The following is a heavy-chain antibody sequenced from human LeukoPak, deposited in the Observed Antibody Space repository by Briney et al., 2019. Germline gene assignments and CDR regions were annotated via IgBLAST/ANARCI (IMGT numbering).Heavy chain of an antibody. D-gene: IGHD4-17*01. V-gene: IGHV3-23*01. CDR3: AKESTVTPGNVNWFDP. CDR2: ISGSGGDT. Sequence: GGSLRLSCAASGFTFSSYGMSWVRQAPGKGLEWVSGISGSGGDTYYADSVKGRFTISRDNSKNRVYLHMNSLRAEDTAVYYCAKESTVTPGNVNWFDPWGQGTLVTVSS. J-gene: IGHJ5*02. CDR1: GFTFSSYG.